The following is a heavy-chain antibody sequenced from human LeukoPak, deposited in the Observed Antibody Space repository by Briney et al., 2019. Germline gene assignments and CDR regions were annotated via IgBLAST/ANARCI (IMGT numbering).Heavy chain of an antibody. CDR1: GFTFSSYA. D-gene: IGHD1-26*01. CDR3: ARLGAATTPSYYYYYGMDV. J-gene: IGHJ6*02. CDR2: ISGSGGST. V-gene: IGHV3-23*01. Sequence: GGSLRLSCAASGFTFSSYAMSWVRQAPGKGLEWVSAISGSGGSTYYADSVKGRFTISRDNSKSTLYLQMNSLRAEDTAVYYCARLGAATTPSYYYYYGMDVWGQGTTVTVSS.